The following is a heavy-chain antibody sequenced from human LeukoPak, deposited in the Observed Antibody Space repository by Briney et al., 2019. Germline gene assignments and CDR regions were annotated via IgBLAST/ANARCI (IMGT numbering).Heavy chain of an antibody. D-gene: IGHD2-2*01. CDR1: LGTLSRDA. J-gene: IGHJ6*03. CDR3: ATADCSSTSCYRGSYYYMDV. Sequence: SVKVSCKPSLGTLSRDAISWVRQAPGQGREWMGGIIPIFGTANYAQKYQGRVTITTDESTSTAYMELSSLRSEDTAVYYCATADCSSTSCYRGSYYYMDVWGKGTTVTVSS. V-gene: IGHV1-69*05. CDR2: IIPIFGTA.